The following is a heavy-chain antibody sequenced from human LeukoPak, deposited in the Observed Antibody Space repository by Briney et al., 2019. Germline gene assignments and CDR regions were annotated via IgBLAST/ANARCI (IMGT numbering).Heavy chain of an antibody. V-gene: IGHV7-4-1*02. CDR2: INTNTGNP. D-gene: IGHD6-13*01. J-gene: IGHJ5*02. Sequence: ASVKVSCKASGYTFTSYAMNWVRQAPGQGLEWMGWINTNTGNPTYAQGFTGRFVFSLDTSVSTAYLQISSLKAEDTAVYYCARDLYSSSWYPRRSWFDPWGQGTLVTVSS. CDR1: GYTFTSYA. CDR3: ARDLYSSSWYPRRSWFDP.